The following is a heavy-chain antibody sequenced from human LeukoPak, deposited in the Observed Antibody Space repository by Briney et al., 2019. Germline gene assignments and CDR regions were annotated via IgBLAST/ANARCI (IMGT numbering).Heavy chain of an antibody. CDR3: ARLNRIRSGRYYYYYFLDV. D-gene: IGHD2/OR15-2a*01. CDR2: ISLVDSDI. Sequence: NLGDSLKISCNGSGYTFSDYGIAWVRQTPDKGLEWMGIISLVDSDIRYFPAFQGQVTISADNSISAAYLQWNTLRASDTAMYYCARLNRIRSGRYYYYYFLDVWGKGTTVTASS. V-gene: IGHV5-51*01. J-gene: IGHJ6*03. CDR1: GYTFSDYG.